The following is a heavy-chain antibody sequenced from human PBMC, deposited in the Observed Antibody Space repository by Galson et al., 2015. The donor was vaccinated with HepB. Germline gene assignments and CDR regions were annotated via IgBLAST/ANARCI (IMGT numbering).Heavy chain of an antibody. CDR3: ARVPHRYGSGSWTDFDY. CDR1: GYTFTSYG. J-gene: IGHJ4*02. Sequence: SVKVSCKASGYTFTSYGISWVRQAPGQGLEWMGWISAYNGNTNYAQKLQGRVTMTTDTSTSTAYMELRSLRSDDTAVYYCARVPHRYGSGSWTDFDYWGQGTLVTVSS. D-gene: IGHD3-10*01. V-gene: IGHV1-18*01. CDR2: ISAYNGNT.